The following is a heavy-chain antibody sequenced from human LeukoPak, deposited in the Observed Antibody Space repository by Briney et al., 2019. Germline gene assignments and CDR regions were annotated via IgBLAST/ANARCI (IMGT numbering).Heavy chain of an antibody. Sequence: GGSLTLSCAPCGFTFSRYAMHWVRQATGKGREWVAVISYDGSNKYYAHSEKGRFTISRDNSKNTLYLQMNSLRAEDTAVYYCARDRGDIVVVPAAIDYYYYGMDVWGQGTTVTVSS. V-gene: IGHV3-30-3*01. D-gene: IGHD2-2*01. CDR2: ISYDGSNK. CDR3: ARDRGDIVVVPAAIDYYYYGMDV. J-gene: IGHJ6*02. CDR1: GFTFSRYA.